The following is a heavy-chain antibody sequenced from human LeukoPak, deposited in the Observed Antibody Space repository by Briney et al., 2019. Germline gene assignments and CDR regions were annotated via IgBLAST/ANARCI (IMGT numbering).Heavy chain of an antibody. J-gene: IGHJ6*02. CDR2: ISTNEITT. Sequence: GGSLRLSCAASGFTFSSSAMHWVRQAPGKGLEYVSTISTNEITTYYANSVKGRFTISRDNSKNTLYLQMGSLRAEDMAVYYCARGAPHCNKTSCYSYYYGMDVWGQGTTVTVSS. D-gene: IGHD2-2*01. CDR1: GFTFSSSA. V-gene: IGHV3-64*01. CDR3: ARGAPHCNKTSCYSYYYGMDV.